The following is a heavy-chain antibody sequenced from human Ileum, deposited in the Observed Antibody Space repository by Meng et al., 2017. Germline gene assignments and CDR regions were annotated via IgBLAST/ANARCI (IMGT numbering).Heavy chain of an antibody. Sequence: QVRLVESGGGLGKPGGSLRLSCAASGFTFSDYYMSWICQAPGKGLEWIAYISRSGSTAVYADSVKGRFTISRDNSKNTLYLQMNSLRAEDTAVYYCAKGAMKKPFDYWGQGTLVTVSS. J-gene: IGHJ4*02. CDR2: ISRSGSTA. CDR1: GFTFSDYY. V-gene: IGHV3-11*01. CDR3: AKGAMKKPFDY.